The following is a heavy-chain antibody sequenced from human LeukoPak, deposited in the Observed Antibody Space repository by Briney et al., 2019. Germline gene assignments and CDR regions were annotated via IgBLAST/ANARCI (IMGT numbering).Heavy chain of an antibody. CDR2: IYSGGSP. Sequence: PGGSLRHSCAASGFTVSSHYMSWLRQATGKGLEWGSVIYSGGSPYYADSVKGRFTIPRDNSKNTLYLQMTSLRAEDTAVYYCAGEVLSSSWRLRDYWGQGTLVTVSS. CDR3: AGEVLSSSWRLRDY. V-gene: IGHV3-53*01. J-gene: IGHJ4*02. D-gene: IGHD6-13*01. CDR1: GFTVSSHY.